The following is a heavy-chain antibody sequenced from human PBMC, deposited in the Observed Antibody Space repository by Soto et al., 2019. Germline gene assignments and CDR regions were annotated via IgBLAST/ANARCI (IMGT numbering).Heavy chain of an antibody. V-gene: IGHV5-10-1*01. CDR3: ARQSVATIISGDY. CDR2: IDPSDSYT. J-gene: IGHJ4*02. Sequence: GESLKISCKGSGYSFTSYWISWVHQMPGKGLEWMGRIDPSDSYTNYSPSFQGHVTISADKSISTAYLQWSSLKASDTAMYYCARQSVATIISGDYWGQGTLVTVSS. CDR1: GYSFTSYW. D-gene: IGHD5-12*01.